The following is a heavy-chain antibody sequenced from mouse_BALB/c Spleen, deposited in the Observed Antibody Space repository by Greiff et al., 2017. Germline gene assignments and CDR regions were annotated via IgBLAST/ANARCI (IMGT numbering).Heavy chain of an antibody. CDR1: GFTFSSFG. J-gene: IGHJ3*01. CDR2: ISSGSSTI. Sequence: EVHLVESGGGLVQPGGSRKLSCAASGFTFSSFGMHWVRQAPEKGLEWVAYISSGSSTIYYADTVKGRFTISRDNPKNTLFLQMTSLRSEDTAMYYCAREGLGPWFAYWGQGTLVTVSA. V-gene: IGHV5-17*02. D-gene: IGHD3-1*01. CDR3: AREGLGPWFAY.